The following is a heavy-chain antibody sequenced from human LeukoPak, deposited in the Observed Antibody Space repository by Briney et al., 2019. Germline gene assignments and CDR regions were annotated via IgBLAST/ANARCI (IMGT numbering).Heavy chain of an antibody. CDR3: ARSPYYYDSSGYGD. V-gene: IGHV3-33*08. J-gene: IGHJ4*02. CDR1: GFTFSSYG. Sequence: GGSLRLSCAASGFTFSSYGMHWVRQPPGKGLEWVAFIRYTASDKYYADSVKGRFTISRDNSKNTLYLQMNSLRAEDTAVYYCARSPYYYDSSGYGDWGQGTLVTVSS. D-gene: IGHD3-22*01. CDR2: IRYTASDK.